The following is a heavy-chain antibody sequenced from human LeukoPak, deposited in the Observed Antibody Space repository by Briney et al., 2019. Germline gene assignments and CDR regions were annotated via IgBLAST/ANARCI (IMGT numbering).Heavy chain of an antibody. CDR2: IYSGGST. D-gene: IGHD2-2*01. V-gene: IGHV3-53*01. CDR3: ARGRSTSVSYYYGMDV. Sequence: GGSLRLSCAAPGFTVSSNYMSWVRQAPGKGLEWVSVIYSGGSTYYADSVKGRFTISRDNSKNTLYLQMNSLRAEDTAVYYCARGRSTSVSYYYGMDVWGQGTTVTVSS. CDR1: GFTVSSNY. J-gene: IGHJ6*02.